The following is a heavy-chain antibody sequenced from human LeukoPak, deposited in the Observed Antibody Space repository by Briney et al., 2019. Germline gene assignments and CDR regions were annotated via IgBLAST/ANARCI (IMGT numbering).Heavy chain of an antibody. CDR2: ISYEGSNK. J-gene: IGHJ4*02. D-gene: IGHD1-20*01. CDR3: AKERAGWGADNWNDVGFDY. V-gene: IGHV3-30*18. CDR1: GFIFSSYG. Sequence: GGSLRLSCAVSGFIFSSYGMHWVRQAPGKGLEWVAVISYEGSNKYYADSVKGRFTISRDNSKNTLYLQMNSLRADDTAVYYCAKERAGWGADNWNDVGFDYWGQGTLVTVSS.